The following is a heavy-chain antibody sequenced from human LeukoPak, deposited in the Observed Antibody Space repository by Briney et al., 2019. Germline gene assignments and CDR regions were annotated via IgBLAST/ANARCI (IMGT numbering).Heavy chain of an antibody. V-gene: IGHV3-11*01. D-gene: IGHD2-8*01. CDR1: GFSFSDYY. Sequence: GSLRLSCAASGFSFSDYYMSWVRQAPGKGLEWILGIDGSGSTKHYADSVKGRFTISRDNAKNSLYLQMNSLRADDADVYYCARDQGAVMVYNYGMDVWGQGTTVTVSS. CDR3: ARDQGAVMVYNYGMDV. J-gene: IGHJ6*02. CDR2: IDGSGSTK.